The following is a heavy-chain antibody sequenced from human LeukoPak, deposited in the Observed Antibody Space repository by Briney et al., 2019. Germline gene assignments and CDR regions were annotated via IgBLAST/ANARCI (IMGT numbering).Heavy chain of an antibody. CDR3: ARDPGYSGYGEYYYYGMDV. V-gene: IGHV1-8*01. J-gene: IGHJ6*02. D-gene: IGHD5-12*01. Sequence: GASVKVSCKASGYTFTSYDINWVRQATGQGLEWMGWMNPNSGNTGYAQKFQGRVTMTRNTSISTAYMELSSLRSEDTSVYYCARDPGYSGYGEYYYYGMDVWGQGTTVTVSS. CDR1: GYTFTSYD. CDR2: MNPNSGNT.